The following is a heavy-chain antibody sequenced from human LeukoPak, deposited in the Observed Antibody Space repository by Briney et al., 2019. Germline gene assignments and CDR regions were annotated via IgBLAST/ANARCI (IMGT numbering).Heavy chain of an antibody. CDR2: ISHVGST. V-gene: IGHV4-4*02. CDR1: GDSISNGNW. D-gene: IGHD6-13*01. Sequence: SEPLSLTCTVSGDSISNGNWWNWVRLPPGKGLDWIGEISHVGSTKYSPSLKDRVTISKDNSKNQFSLKLNSVTAADTATYYCTRSSGWWSLDYWGQGALVTVSS. J-gene: IGHJ4*02. CDR3: TRSSGWWSLDY.